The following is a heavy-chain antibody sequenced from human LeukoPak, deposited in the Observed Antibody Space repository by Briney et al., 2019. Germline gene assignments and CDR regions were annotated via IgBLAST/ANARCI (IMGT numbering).Heavy chain of an antibody. J-gene: IGHJ6*03. V-gene: IGHV3-7*01. Sequence: GGSLRLSCAASGFTFSSYWMSWVRQAPGKGREWVANIKQDGSEKYYVDSVKGRFTISRDNAKNSLYLQMNSLRAEDTAVYYCAREGYYDSSGYWGYYYYYMDVWGKGTTVTVSS. CDR1: GFTFSSYW. D-gene: IGHD3-22*01. CDR3: AREGYYDSSGYWGYYYYYMDV. CDR2: IKQDGSEK.